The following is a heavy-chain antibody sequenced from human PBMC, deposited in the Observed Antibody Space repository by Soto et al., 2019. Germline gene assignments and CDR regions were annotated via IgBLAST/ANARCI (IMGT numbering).Heavy chain of an antibody. CDR3: ARAAPRYRGSYYDAFDI. V-gene: IGHV1-18*01. Sequence: ASVKVSCKASGYTFTSYGISWVRQAPGQGLEWMGWISAYNGNTNYAQKLQGRVTMTTDTSTSTAYMELRILRSDDTAVYYCARAAPRYRGSYYDAFDIWGQGTMVTVSS. J-gene: IGHJ3*02. CDR1: GYTFTSYG. D-gene: IGHD1-26*01. CDR2: ISAYNGNT.